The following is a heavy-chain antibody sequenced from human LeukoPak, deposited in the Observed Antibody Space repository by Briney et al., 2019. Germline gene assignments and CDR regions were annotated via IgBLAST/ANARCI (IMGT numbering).Heavy chain of an antibody. CDR1: GFTFSTFD. CDR2: IGTAGDT. D-gene: IGHD3-10*02. J-gene: IGHJ4*02. Sequence: PGGSLRLSCAASGFTFSTFDMHWVRQGTGKGLEWVSGIGTAGDTHYPDSVKGRFTISRENAKNSLYLQMNSLRAEDTAVYYCARDPLFDSNYVDYWGQGTLFTVSS. V-gene: IGHV3-13*01. CDR3: ARDPLFDSNYVDY.